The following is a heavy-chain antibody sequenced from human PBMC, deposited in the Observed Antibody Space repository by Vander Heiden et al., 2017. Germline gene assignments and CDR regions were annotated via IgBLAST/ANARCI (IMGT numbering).Heavy chain of an antibody. CDR3: ARDWEYYYDSSGYSRGYVYFDL. J-gene: IGHJ2*01. CDR2: IIPIFGTA. CDR1: GGTFSSYA. D-gene: IGHD3-22*01. Sequence: QVQLVQSGAEVKKPGSSVKVSCKASGGTFSSYAISWGRQAPGQGLEWMGGIIPIFGTANYAQKFQGRVTITADESTSTAYMELSSLRSEDTAVYYCARDWEYYYDSSGYSRGYVYFDLWGRGTLVTVSS. V-gene: IGHV1-69*01.